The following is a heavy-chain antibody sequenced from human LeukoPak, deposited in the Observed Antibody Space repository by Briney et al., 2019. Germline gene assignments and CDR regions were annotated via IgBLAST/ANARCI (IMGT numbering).Heavy chain of an antibody. V-gene: IGHV4-61*02. D-gene: IGHD4-23*01. J-gene: IGHJ4*02. Sequence: SETLSLTCTVSGGSISSGSYYWSWIRQPAGKGLEWIGRIYTSGSTNYNPSLKSRVTISVDTSKSQFSLKLSSVTAADTAVYYCAQGGKGSIDYWGQGTLVTVSS. CDR3: AQGGKGSIDY. CDR2: IYTSGST. CDR1: GGSISSGSYY.